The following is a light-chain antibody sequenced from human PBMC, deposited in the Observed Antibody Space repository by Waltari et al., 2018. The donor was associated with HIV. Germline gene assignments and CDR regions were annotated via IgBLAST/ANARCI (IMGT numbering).Light chain of an antibody. J-gene: IGKJ1*01. CDR1: QNVGNN. Sequence: EVVVTQAPAALSVLPGSRGTVSCTTIQNVGNNVAWYQKKSGQSPRILIDGASTRATGVPGRFGGSGSGTEFNLTIDSLQAVDSAVYYCQHYDNLSRTFGPGTTVEIK. V-gene: IGKV3-15*01. CDR3: QHYDNLSRT. CDR2: GAS.